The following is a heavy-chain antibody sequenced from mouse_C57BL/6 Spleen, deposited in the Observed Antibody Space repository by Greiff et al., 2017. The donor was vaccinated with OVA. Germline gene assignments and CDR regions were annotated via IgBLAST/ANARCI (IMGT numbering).Heavy chain of an antibody. Sequence: EVMLVESGGGLVKPGGSLKLSCAASGFTFSNYGMHWVRQAPEKGLEWVAYISSGSSTIYYAATVKGRFTISRDNAKNTLFLQLTSLRSEDTAMYYCARKDPFFYAMDYWGQGTSVTVSS. CDR2: ISSGSSTI. CDR3: ARKDPFFYAMDY. J-gene: IGHJ4*01. CDR1: GFTFSNYG. V-gene: IGHV5-17*01.